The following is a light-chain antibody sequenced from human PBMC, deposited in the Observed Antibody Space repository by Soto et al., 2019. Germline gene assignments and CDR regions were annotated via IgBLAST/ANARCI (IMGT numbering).Light chain of an antibody. Sequence: QSALTQPRSVSGSPGQSVTISCTGTSSDIGGYNFVSWYQQHPGKAPKVMLYDVSKRPSGVPDRFSGSKSGNTASLTISGLQADDEADYSCCSYAGSYTLVFGGGTKVTVL. CDR2: DVS. CDR1: SSDIGGYNF. V-gene: IGLV2-11*01. CDR3: CSYAGSYTLV. J-gene: IGLJ2*01.